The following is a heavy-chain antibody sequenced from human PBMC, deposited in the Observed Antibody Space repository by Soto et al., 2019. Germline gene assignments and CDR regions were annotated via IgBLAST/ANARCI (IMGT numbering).Heavy chain of an antibody. D-gene: IGHD6-19*01. Sequence: PGGSLRLSCAASGFTFSSYAMHWVRQAPGKGLEWVAVISYDGSNKYYADSVKGRFTISRDNSKNTLYLQMNSLRAEDTAVYYCAKRPLAGSGWTFDYWGQGTSVTVSS. V-gene: IGHV3-30-3*01. CDR1: GFTFSSYA. CDR3: AKRPLAGSGWTFDY. J-gene: IGHJ4*02. CDR2: ISYDGSNK.